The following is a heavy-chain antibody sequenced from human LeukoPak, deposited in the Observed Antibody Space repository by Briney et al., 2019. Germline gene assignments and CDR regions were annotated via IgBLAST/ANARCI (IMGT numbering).Heavy chain of an antibody. CDR3: ARVGTYYRSLDS. CDR2: IYHSGGT. J-gene: IGHJ4*02. Sequence: HPSETLSLTCTVSGGSINDASWNWIRKPPGQGLERIGYIYHSGGTNYNPSLKSRVTISLDTSKNQFSLKLSSVTAADTAVYYCARVGTYYRSLDSWGQGTLVTVSS. CDR1: GGSINDAS. V-gene: IGHV4-59*01. D-gene: IGHD3-10*01.